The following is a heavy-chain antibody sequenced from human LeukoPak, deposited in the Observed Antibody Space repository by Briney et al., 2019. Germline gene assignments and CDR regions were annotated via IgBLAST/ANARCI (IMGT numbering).Heavy chain of an antibody. CDR1: GDTFTSYG. J-gene: IGHJ4*02. Sequence: ASVKVSCEASGDTFTSYGIGWVRQAPGQGLEWMGWNSTYYGDTTYSQKFQDRVTMTTDTSTSPAYMEFRNLSSDDTAVYYCARGYGSSSSFDYCGQGTLVTVSS. V-gene: IGHV1-18*01. CDR3: ARGYGSSSSFDY. CDR2: NSTYYGDT. D-gene: IGHD6-6*01.